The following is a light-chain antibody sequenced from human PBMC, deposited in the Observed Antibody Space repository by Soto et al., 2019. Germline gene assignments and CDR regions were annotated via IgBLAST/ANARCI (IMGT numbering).Light chain of an antibody. V-gene: IGKV2-28*01. CDR3: MQALQTPTWT. Sequence: ESVMTQSTLSLPVTPGDPASISCRCSQSLLHSNKYNYLDWYVQKPGQSRQLLIYVCSHRAVLVPDRFSGSESGTDFTLKISRVEAEDVGVSYCMQALQTPTWTFGPGATVDIK. CDR1: QSLLHSNKYNY. CDR2: VCS. J-gene: IGKJ1*01.